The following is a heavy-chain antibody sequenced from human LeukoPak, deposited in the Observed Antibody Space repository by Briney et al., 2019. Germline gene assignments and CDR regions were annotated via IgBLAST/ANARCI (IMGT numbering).Heavy chain of an antibody. CDR3: AKDGSAYYDSSGYYPDY. J-gene: IGHJ4*02. D-gene: IGHD3-22*01. V-gene: IGHV3-30*02. CDR1: GFTFDNYA. Sequence: GGSLRLSCVASGFTFDNYAMSWVRQAPGKGLEWVAFIRYDGSNKYYADSVKGRFTVSRDNSKNTLYLQMNSLRAEDTAVYYCAKDGSAYYDSSGYYPDYWGQGTLVTVSS. CDR2: IRYDGSNK.